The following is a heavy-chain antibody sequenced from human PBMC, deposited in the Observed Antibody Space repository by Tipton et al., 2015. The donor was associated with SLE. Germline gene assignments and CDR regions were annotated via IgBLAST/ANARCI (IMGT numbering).Heavy chain of an antibody. CDR2: ISSSGSTI. CDR3: ARDQYSGSYQRDAFDI. J-gene: IGHJ3*02. V-gene: IGHV3-48*03. Sequence: QLVQSGGGLVQPGGSLRLSCAASGFTFSSYEMTWVRQAPGKGLEWVSYISSSGSTIYYADSVKGRFTISRDNAKNSLYLQMNSLRAEDTAVYYCARDQYSGSYQRDAFDIWGQGTMVTVSS. D-gene: IGHD1-26*01. CDR1: GFTFSSYE.